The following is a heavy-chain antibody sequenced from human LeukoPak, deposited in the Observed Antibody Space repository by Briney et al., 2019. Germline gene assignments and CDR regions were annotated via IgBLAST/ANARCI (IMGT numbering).Heavy chain of an antibody. J-gene: IGHJ3*02. CDR1: GFTFCNYV. CDR2: ISYDGSNK. CDR3: TRDRRIIVIFGAFDI. V-gene: IGHV3-30*04. Sequence: PGGSLRLSCAASGFTFCNYVMHWVRQAPGRGLECVAVISYDGSNKYYAASVKGRFTISRDNSKNTLYLQMHSLRAEDTAVYYCTRDRRIIVIFGAFDIWGEGTMVSVSS. D-gene: IGHD2-2*01.